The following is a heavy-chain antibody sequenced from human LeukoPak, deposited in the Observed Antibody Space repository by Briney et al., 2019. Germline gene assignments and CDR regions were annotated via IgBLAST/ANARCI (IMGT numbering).Heavy chain of an antibody. Sequence: GGSLRLSCAASGFTFSTCAINWVRQAPGKGLEWVSAISGSGSKTFYADSVKGRFTISRDNPKNTLYLQMNSLRPEDTAVYYCAKEPRGYSFSFDIWGQGTMVTVSS. D-gene: IGHD5-18*01. V-gene: IGHV3-23*01. J-gene: IGHJ3*02. CDR2: ISGSGSKT. CDR3: AKEPRGYSFSFDI. CDR1: GFTFSTCA.